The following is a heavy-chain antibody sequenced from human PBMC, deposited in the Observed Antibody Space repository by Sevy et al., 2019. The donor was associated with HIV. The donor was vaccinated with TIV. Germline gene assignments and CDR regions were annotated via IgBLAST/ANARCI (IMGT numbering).Heavy chain of an antibody. CDR3: ARQSYDFWSGYSDY. D-gene: IGHD3-3*01. J-gene: IGHJ4*02. V-gene: IGHV5-51*01. CDR1: GYSFTSYW. Sequence: GESLKISCKGSGYSFTSYWIGWVRQMPGKGLEWMGIIYPGDSDTRYSPSFQGQVTIPADKSISTAYLQGSSLKASDTAMYYCARQSYDFWSGYSDYWGQGTLVTVSS. CDR2: IYPGDSDT.